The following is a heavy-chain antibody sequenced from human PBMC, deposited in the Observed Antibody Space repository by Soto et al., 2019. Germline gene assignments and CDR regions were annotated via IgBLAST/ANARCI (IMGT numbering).Heavy chain of an antibody. J-gene: IGHJ3*02. D-gene: IGHD2-15*01. CDR1: GYTFTSYG. CDR3: ARDRGYCSGGRCYSGRDAAFDI. CDR2: ISAYNGNT. V-gene: IGHV1-18*01. Sequence: ASVKVSCKASGYTFTSYGISWVRQAPGQGLEWMGWISAYNGNTNYAQKLQGRVTMTTDTSTSTAYMELRSLRSDDTAVYYCARDRGYCSGGRCYSGRDAAFDIWGQGTMVTVSS.